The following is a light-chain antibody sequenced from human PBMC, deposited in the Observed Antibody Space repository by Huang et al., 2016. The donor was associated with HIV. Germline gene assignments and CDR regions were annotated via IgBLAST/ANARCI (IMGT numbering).Light chain of an antibody. Sequence: DIQMTQSPSSLSTAVTDTVTITCQASHDITNYLNWYQQKPGKAPKLLIYDASNLETGVPPRFIGSGSGTDFTFTISGLQPEDIATYYCQQYADFPITFGQGTRLEIK. CDR2: DAS. CDR3: QQYADFPIT. V-gene: IGKV1-33*01. CDR1: HDITNY. J-gene: IGKJ5*01.